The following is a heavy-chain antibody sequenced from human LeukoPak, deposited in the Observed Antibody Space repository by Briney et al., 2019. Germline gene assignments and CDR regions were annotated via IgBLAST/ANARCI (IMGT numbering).Heavy chain of an antibody. CDR1: GFTFSSYG. CDR2: IWYDGSNK. Sequence: PGRSLRLSCAASGFTFSSYGMHWVRQAPGKGLEWVAVIWYDGSNKYYADSVKGRFTISRDNSKNTLYLQMNSLRAEDTAVYYCGRQRPIASSSRITARYNWFDPWGQGTLVTVSS. CDR3: GRQRPIASSSRITARYNWFDP. J-gene: IGHJ5*02. D-gene: IGHD6-13*01. V-gene: IGHV3-33*01.